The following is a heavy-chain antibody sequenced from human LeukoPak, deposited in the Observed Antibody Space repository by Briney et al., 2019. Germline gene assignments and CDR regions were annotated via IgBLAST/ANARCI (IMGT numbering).Heavy chain of an antibody. CDR3: ASVVVVPAVPSKPVAFDI. J-gene: IGHJ3*02. CDR2: ISGSGDST. D-gene: IGHD2-2*01. V-gene: IGHV3-23*01. Sequence: PGGSLRLSCAASGFTFSSYAMSWVRQAPGKGLEWVSAISGSGDSTYYADSVKGRFTISRDNSKNTLYLQMNSLRAEDTAVYYCASVVVVPAVPSKPVAFDIWGQGTMVTVSS. CDR1: GFTFSSYA.